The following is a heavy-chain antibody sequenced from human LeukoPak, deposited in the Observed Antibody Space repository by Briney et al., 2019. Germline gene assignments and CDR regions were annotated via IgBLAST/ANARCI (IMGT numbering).Heavy chain of an antibody. CDR3: ARVFRYCSGGSCYSEDAFDI. V-gene: IGHV4-4*07. D-gene: IGHD2-15*01. J-gene: IGHJ3*02. CDR2: IYTSGST. CDR1: GGSISSAY. Sequence: PETLTLTCTVSGGSISSAYWSWIRQPPGKGLEWIGRIYTSGSTNYNPSLKSRVTMSVDTSKNQFSLKLSSMTAADTAVYYCARVFRYCSGGSCYSEDAFDIWGQGTTVTVSS.